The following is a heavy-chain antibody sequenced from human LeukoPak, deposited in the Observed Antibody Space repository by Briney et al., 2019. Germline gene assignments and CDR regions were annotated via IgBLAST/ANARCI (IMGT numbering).Heavy chain of an antibody. V-gene: IGHV3-33*01. J-gene: IGHJ6*02. CDR3: PRDEKQVQLPDYGDYPYYYYGMDV. CDR1: GFTFSSYG. CDR2: IWYDGSNK. D-gene: IGHD4-17*01. Sequence: PPGRSLRLSCAASGFTFSSYGMHWVRQAPGKGLEWVAVIWYDGSNKYYADSVKGRFTISRDNSKNTLYLQMNSLRAEDTAVYYCPRDEKQVQLPDYGDYPYYYYGMDVWGQGTLVTVSS.